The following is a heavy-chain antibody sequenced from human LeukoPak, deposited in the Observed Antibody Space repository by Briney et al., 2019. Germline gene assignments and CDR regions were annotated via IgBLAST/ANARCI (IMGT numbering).Heavy chain of an antibody. D-gene: IGHD1-1*01. V-gene: IGHV1-2*02. CDR1: GYTFTGYY. Sequence: ASVKVSCKASGYTFTGYYMHWVRQAPGQGLEWMGWINPNSGGTNYAQRFQDRVTMTRDTSVSTAYMELRRLRSDDTAVYYCARTTTDDSWYFDLWGRGTLVIVSS. J-gene: IGHJ2*01. CDR2: INPNSGGT. CDR3: ARTTTDDSWYFDL.